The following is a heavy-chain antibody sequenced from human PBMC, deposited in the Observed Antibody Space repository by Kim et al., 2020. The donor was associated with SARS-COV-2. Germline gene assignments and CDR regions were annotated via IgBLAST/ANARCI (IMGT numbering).Heavy chain of an antibody. Sequence: AQIFQGRVTMTTDTSTNTAYMELRSLRSDDTAMYYCARDKIAVPPGWFDPWGQGTLVTVSS. D-gene: IGHD6-6*01. J-gene: IGHJ5*02. CDR3: ARDKIAVPPGWFDP. V-gene: IGHV1-18*01.